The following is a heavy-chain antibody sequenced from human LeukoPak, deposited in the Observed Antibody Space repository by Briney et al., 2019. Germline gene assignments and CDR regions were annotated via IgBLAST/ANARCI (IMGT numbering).Heavy chain of an antibody. D-gene: IGHD4-17*01. CDR1: GYTFTSYA. CDR3: ARTTVTDDYYYGMDV. J-gene: IGHJ6*02. V-gene: IGHV7-4-1*01. Sequence: GASVKASCKASGYTFTSYAMNWVRQAPGQGLEWMGWINTNTGNPTYAQGFTGRFVFSLDTSVSTAYLQIGSLKAEDTAVYYCARTTVTDDYYYGMDVWGQGTTVTVSS. CDR2: INTNTGNP.